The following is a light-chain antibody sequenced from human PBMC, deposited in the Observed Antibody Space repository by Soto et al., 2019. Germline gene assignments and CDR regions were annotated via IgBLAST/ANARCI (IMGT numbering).Light chain of an antibody. Sequence: EIVLTQSPGTLSLSPGERAILSCRASQSVTSRYVAWYQQKPGQAPRLLIYSASSRATGIPDRFSGGGSGTDFIPSISRLEPEDSGVYFCHQYGHSPQTFGQGTKVEIK. CDR3: HQYGHSPQT. CDR2: SAS. CDR1: QSVTSRY. V-gene: IGKV3-20*01. J-gene: IGKJ1*01.